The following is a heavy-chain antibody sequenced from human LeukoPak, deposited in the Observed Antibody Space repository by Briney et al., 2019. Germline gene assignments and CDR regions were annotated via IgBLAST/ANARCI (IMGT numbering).Heavy chain of an antibody. CDR2: MYQTGSS. CDR3: ARENVAAQGTFDY. J-gene: IGHJ4*02. V-gene: IGHV4-38-2*02. CDR1: GYSIGSGHY. Sequence: PSETLSLTCSVSGYSIGSGHYWGWIRQPPGKGLEWIGSMYQTGSSYYNPSLKSRVTISLDTSKNQVSLKLTFVTAADTAFYFCARENVAAQGTFDYWGQGTLVTVSS. D-gene: IGHD3-16*01.